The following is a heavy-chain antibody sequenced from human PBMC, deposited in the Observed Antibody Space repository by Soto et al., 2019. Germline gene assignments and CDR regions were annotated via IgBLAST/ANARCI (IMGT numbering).Heavy chain of an antibody. CDR3: ARERYSSSWHSRSLDYYYYYGMDV. CDR2: ISAYNGNT. Sequence: ASVKVSCKASGYTFTSYGISWVRQAPGQGLEWMGWISAYNGNTNYAQKLQGRVTMTTDTSTSTAYMELRSLRSDDTAVYYCARERYSSSWHSRSLDYYYYYGMDVWGQGTTVTVSS. V-gene: IGHV1-18*01. J-gene: IGHJ6*02. D-gene: IGHD6-13*01. CDR1: GYTFTSYG.